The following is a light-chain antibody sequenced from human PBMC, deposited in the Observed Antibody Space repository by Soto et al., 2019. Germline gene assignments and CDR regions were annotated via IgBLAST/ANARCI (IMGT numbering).Light chain of an antibody. CDR1: SSNIGAGFD. J-gene: IGLJ3*02. Sequence: QSVLTQPPSVSGAPGQRVTISCTGSSSNIGAGFDVHWYQQLPGTAPKLLISGNTNRPSGVPDRFSGSKSGTSASLAITGLQAEVEADYYCQSYDNTLSGWVFGVGTKLTVL. CDR2: GNT. CDR3: QSYDNTLSGWV. V-gene: IGLV1-40*01.